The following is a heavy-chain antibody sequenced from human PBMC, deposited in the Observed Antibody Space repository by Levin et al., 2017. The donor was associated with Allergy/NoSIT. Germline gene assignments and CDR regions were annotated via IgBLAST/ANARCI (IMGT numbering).Heavy chain of an antibody. CDR1: GFTFSTYA. CDR2: ISHDGNTK. J-gene: IGHJ4*02. Sequence: HSGGSLRLSCAASGFTFSTYAMHWVRQAPGKGLEWVAAISHDGNTKNYGDSVKGRFTISRDNSKNTLYLQMNSLRPEDTAVFYCARDKWVPAADDKYDYWGQGTLVTVSS. V-gene: IGHV3-30-3*01. CDR3: ARDKWVPAADDKYDY. D-gene: IGHD2-2*01.